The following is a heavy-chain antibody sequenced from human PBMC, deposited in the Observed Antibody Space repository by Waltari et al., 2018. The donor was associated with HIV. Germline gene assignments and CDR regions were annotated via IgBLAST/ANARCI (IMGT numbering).Heavy chain of an antibody. CDR3: ATTAGGYTYGRDYYYGMDV. Sequence: QVQLVQSGAEVKKPGASVKVSCKVSGYTLTELSMHWVRQAPGKGLEWMGGFDPEEGETIYAQKFQGRVTMTEDTSTDTAYMELSSLRSEDTAVYYCATTAGGYTYGRDYYYGMDVWGQGTTVTVSS. J-gene: IGHJ6*02. D-gene: IGHD5-18*01. V-gene: IGHV1-24*01. CDR2: FDPEEGET. CDR1: GYTLTELS.